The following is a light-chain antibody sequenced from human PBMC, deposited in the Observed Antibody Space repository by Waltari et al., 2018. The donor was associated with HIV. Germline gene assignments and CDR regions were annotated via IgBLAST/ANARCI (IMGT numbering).Light chain of an antibody. V-gene: IGKV1-39*01. Sequence: DIQMTQSPSSLSSSVGDRVTITCRAGQNISNYLNWYQQKAGEAPKLLIYAASSVQSGAPSRFSGSGSVTDFTLTISSLQPEDCATYYCQQSSGVPPYTFGQGTKLELK. J-gene: IGKJ2*01. CDR3: QQSSGVPPYT. CDR2: AAS. CDR1: QNISNY.